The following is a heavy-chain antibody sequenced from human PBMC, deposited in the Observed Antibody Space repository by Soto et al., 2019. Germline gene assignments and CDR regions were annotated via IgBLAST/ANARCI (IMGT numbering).Heavy chain of an antibody. V-gene: IGHV4-4*02. CDR3: ARARATIAAAAIFDC. Sequence: QVQLQESGPGLVKPSGTLSLTCAVSGGSISTSNWWSWVRQPPGKGLEWFGEVYRTGSTNYNPSLESRLTISVDKSKNHFSLKLTSVTAADTAVYYCARARATIAAAAIFDCWGQGTLVTVSS. CDR2: VYRTGST. D-gene: IGHD6-13*01. CDR1: GGSISTSNW. J-gene: IGHJ4*02.